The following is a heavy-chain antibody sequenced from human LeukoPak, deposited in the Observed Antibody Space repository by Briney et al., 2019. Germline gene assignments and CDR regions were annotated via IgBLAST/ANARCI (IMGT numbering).Heavy chain of an antibody. J-gene: IGHJ2*01. V-gene: IGHV4-39*07. Sequence: SETLSLTCTVSGGSISSSSYYWGWVRQPPGKGLEWIGEIYHSGSTNYNPSLKSRVTISVDKSKNQFSLKLSSVTAADTAVYYCARDRGYSYGYGRYWYFDLWGRGTLVTVSS. CDR2: IYHSGST. CDR3: ARDRGYSYGYGRYWYFDL. CDR1: GGSISSSSYY. D-gene: IGHD5-18*01.